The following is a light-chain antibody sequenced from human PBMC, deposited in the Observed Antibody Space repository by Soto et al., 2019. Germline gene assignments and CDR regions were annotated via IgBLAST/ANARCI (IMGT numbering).Light chain of an antibody. CDR1: QSVSTN. J-gene: IGKJ5*01. CDR2: GAS. V-gene: IGKV3-15*01. CDR3: QHYHDWPRT. Sequence: EIVMTQSPATLSGSPGERVTLSCRASQSVSTNVAWYQQKPGQAPRLLLYGASTRATGLPARFSGSGSGPEFTLTISSLQSEDFAVYYCQHYHDWPRTFGQGTRLEI.